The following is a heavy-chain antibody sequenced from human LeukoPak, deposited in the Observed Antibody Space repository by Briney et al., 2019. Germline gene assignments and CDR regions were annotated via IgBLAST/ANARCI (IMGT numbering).Heavy chain of an antibody. CDR3: AKYDSFDHYYDSGGRFDF. CDR2: ISGSGADT. D-gene: IGHD3-22*01. V-gene: IGHV3-23*01. J-gene: IGHJ4*02. CDR1: GFTFSNYG. Sequence: PGGSLRLSCAASGFTFSNYGMTWVRQAPGKGLEWVSEISGSGADTYYADSVKGRFTISRDNSKGTLFLQMNSLRAEDTAVYYCAKYDSFDHYYDSGGRFDFWGQGTLVTVSS.